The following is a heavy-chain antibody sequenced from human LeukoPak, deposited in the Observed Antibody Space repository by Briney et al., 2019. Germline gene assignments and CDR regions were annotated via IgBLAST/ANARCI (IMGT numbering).Heavy chain of an antibody. CDR3: ARVAARYVGMDV. J-gene: IGHJ6*02. V-gene: IGHV4-59*01. Sequence: SETLSLTCTVSGGSISSYYWSWIRQPPGKGLEWIGYIYYSGSTNYNPSLKSRGAISVDTSKKQVSLNLSSVTAADTAVYYCARVAARYVGMDVWGQGTTVTVSS. CDR2: IYYSGST. D-gene: IGHD6-6*01. CDR1: GGSISSYY.